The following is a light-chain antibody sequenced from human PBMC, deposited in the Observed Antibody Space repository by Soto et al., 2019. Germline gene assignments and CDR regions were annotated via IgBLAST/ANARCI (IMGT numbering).Light chain of an antibody. V-gene: IGKV3-20*01. CDR1: QSVSSY. CDR2: GAS. Sequence: EIVLTQSPATLSLSPGERATLSCRASQSVSSYLAWYQQKPGQAPRLLIYGASSRATGIPDRFSGSGSGAEFTLTISRLEPEDFALYYCQQHDTSLTWTFGQGTKVDIK. J-gene: IGKJ1*01. CDR3: QQHDTSLTWT.